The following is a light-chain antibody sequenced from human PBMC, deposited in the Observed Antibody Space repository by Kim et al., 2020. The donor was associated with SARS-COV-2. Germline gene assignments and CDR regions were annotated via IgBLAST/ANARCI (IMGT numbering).Light chain of an antibody. CDR1: QSVSSY. Sequence: SPGERAALSCRVSQSVSSYLAWYQQRPGQAPRLLIYDASNRATGIPARFSGSGSGTDFTLTINSLEPEDSAVYYCQQRSNWPPLTFGGGTKVDIK. V-gene: IGKV3-11*01. CDR3: QQRSNWPPLT. J-gene: IGKJ4*01. CDR2: DAS.